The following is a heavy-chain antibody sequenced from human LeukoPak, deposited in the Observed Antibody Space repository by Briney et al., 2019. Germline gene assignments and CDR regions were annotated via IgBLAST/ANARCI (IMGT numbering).Heavy chain of an antibody. D-gene: IGHD5-24*01. J-gene: IGHJ4*02. V-gene: IGHV4-34*01. CDR1: GGSFSGYY. CDR2: INHSGST. Sequence: SETLSLTCAVYGGSFSGYYWSWIRQPPGKGLEWIGEINHSGSTNYNPSLKSRVTISVDTSKNQFSLKLSSVTAADTAVYYCARRGRYNRLDYWGQGTLDTVSS. CDR3: ARRGRYNRLDY.